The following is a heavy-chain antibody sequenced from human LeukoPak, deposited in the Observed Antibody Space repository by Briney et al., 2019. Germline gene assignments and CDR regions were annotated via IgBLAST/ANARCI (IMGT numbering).Heavy chain of an antibody. CDR1: GFTFSSYA. CDR2: ISGSGGST. D-gene: IGHD3-22*01. J-gene: IGHJ4*02. CDR3: AKEEPCYYGSSGYYDY. Sequence: PGGSLGLSSAASGFTFSSYAMSWVRPAPGKGREWVSAISGSGGSTYYTDSVKGGFTISRDNSKNTLYLQMNSLRAEDTAVYYCAKEEPCYYGSSGYYDYWGQGTLVTVSS. V-gene: IGHV3-23*01.